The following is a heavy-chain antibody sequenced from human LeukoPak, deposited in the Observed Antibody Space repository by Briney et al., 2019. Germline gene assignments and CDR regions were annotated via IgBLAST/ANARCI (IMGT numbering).Heavy chain of an antibody. CDR3: ARGSIVGRRGFDP. Sequence: SETLSLTCTVSGGSISSYYWSWIRQPPGKGLEWIGYIYYSGSTNYNPSLKSRVTISVDTSKNQFSLKLSSVTAADTAVYYCARGSIVGRRGFDPWGQGTLVTVSS. D-gene: IGHD6-6*01. V-gene: IGHV4-59*01. CDR1: GGSISSYY. J-gene: IGHJ5*02. CDR2: IYYSGST.